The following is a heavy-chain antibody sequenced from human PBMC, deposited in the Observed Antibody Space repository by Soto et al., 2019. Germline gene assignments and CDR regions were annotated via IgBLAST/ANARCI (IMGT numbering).Heavy chain of an antibody. CDR3: ARDSGYDSYYFDY. D-gene: IGHD5-12*01. CDR1: GGSISSGGYS. CDR2: IYHSGST. J-gene: IGHJ4*02. V-gene: IGHV4-30-2*01. Sequence: SETLSLTCAVSGGSISSGGYSWSWTRQPPGKGLEWIGYIYHSGSTYYNPSLKSRVTISVDRSKNQFSLKLSSVTAADTAVYYCARDSGYDSYYFDYWGRGTLVTVSS.